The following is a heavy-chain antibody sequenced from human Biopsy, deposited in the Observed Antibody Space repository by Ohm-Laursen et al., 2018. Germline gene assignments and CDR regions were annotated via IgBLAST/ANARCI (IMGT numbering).Heavy chain of an antibody. Sequence: SETLSLTCTVSGDSVTKYYWSWIRQPPGKGLEWIGHIYYSVMTNYNPSLQSRLFISVDTSRNQVLLTLSSVTAADTAVYYCARDSGILNYGNFKYYHYYGMDVWGQGTKVTVSS. V-gene: IGHV4-59*02. CDR2: IYYSVMT. D-gene: IGHD4-11*01. CDR1: GDSVTKYY. CDR3: ARDSGILNYGNFKYYHYYGMDV. J-gene: IGHJ6*02.